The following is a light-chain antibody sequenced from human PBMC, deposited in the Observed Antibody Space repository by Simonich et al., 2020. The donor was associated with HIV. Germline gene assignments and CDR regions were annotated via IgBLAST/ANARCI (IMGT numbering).Light chain of an antibody. Sequence: QSALTQPASVSGSPGQSIPISCTGTRSDVGSYNPVSWYQQHPGKAPKLMRYEDTKRPAGGSNRFSCSKSGNTASLTISGLQAEDEAHYYCCSFAGSSTWVFGGGTKLTVL. CDR1: RSDVGSYNP. CDR3: CSFAGSSTWV. V-gene: IGLV2-23*01. J-gene: IGLJ3*02. CDR2: EDT.